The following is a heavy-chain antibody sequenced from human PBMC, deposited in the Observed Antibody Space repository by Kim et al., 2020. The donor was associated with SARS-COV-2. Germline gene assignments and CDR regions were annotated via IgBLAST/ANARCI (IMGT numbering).Heavy chain of an antibody. CDR1: GGSISSYY. CDR3: ASTQFASYYYDSSGYYHPFDY. CDR2: IYYSGST. V-gene: IGHV4-59*08. J-gene: IGHJ4*02. Sequence: SETLSLTCTVSGGSISSYYWSWIRQPPGKGLEWIGYIYYSGSTNYNPSLKSRVTISVDTSKNQFSLKLSSVTAADTAVYYCASTQFASYYYDSSGYYHPFDYWGQGTLVTVSS. D-gene: IGHD3-22*01.